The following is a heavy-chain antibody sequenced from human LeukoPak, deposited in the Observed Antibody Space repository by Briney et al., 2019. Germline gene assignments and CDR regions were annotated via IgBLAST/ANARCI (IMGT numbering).Heavy chain of an antibody. V-gene: IGHV4-39*01. CDR1: GGSISSSSYY. Sequence: SETLSLTCTVSGGSISSSSYYWGWIRQPPGKGLEWIGSIYYSGSTYYNPSLKSRVTISVDTSKNQFSLKLSSVTAADTAVYYCARRMPYCSSTSCHRYYFDYWGQGILVTVSS. CDR2: IYYSGST. J-gene: IGHJ4*02. D-gene: IGHD2-2*01. CDR3: ARRMPYCSSTSCHRYYFDY.